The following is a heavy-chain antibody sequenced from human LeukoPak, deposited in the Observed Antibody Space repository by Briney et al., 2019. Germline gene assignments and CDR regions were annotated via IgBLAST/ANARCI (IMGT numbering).Heavy chain of an antibody. CDR3: ARVSLAAAGTFYYYYGMDV. Sequence: GESLKISCKGSGYSFTSYWISWVRQMPGKGLEWMGIIYPGDSDTRYSPSFQGQVTISADKSISTAYLQWSSLKASDTAMYYCARVSLAAAGTFYYYYGMDVWGQGTTVTVSS. CDR1: GYSFTSYW. J-gene: IGHJ6*02. V-gene: IGHV5-51*01. D-gene: IGHD6-13*01. CDR2: IYPGDSDT.